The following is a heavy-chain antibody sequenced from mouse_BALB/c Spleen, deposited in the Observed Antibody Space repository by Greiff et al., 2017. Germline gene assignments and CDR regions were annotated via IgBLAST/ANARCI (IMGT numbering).Heavy chain of an antibody. CDR2: ISSGSSTI. V-gene: IGHV5-17*02. D-gene: IGHD2-14*01. J-gene: IGHJ4*01. CDR3: ARSGVRDAMDY. Sequence: EVQGVESGGGLVQPGGSRKLSCAASGFTFSSFGMHWVRQAPEKGLEWVAYISSGSSTIYYADTVKGRFTISRDNPKNTLFLQMTSLRSEDTAMYYCARSGVRDAMDYWGQGTSVTVSS. CDR1: GFTFSSFG.